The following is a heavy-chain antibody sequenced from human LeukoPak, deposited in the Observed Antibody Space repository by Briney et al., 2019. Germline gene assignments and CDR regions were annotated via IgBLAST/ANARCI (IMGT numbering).Heavy chain of an antibody. CDR2: ISTYNGNT. J-gene: IGHJ4*02. D-gene: IGHD5-18*01. CDR1: GYTFTSHG. Sequence: ASVKVSCKASGYTFTSHGISWVRQAPGQGLEWMGRISTYNGNTNYAQKFQGRVTMTTDTSTTTAYMELRSLRSDDTAVYYCARGQGASWDTAMVTDHWGQGTLVTVSS. V-gene: IGHV1-18*01. CDR3: ARGQGASWDTAMVTDH.